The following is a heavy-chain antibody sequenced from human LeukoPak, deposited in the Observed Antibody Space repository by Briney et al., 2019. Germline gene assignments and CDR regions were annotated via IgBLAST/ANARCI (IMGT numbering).Heavy chain of an antibody. CDR2: IVVGSGNT. V-gene: IGHV1-58*01. CDR3: ARGGSPRDAFDI. J-gene: IGHJ3*02. CDR1: GFTFTSSA. Sequence: SVKVSCKASGFTFTSSAVQWVRQARGQRLEWIGWIVVGSGNTNYAQKFQGRVTITTDESTSTAYMELSSLRSEDTAVYYCARGGSPRDAFDIWGQGTMVTVSS. D-gene: IGHD1-26*01.